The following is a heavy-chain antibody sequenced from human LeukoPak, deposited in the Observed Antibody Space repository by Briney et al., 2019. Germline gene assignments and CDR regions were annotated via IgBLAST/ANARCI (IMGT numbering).Heavy chain of an antibody. V-gene: IGHV3-43*02. Sequence: PGGSLRLSCAASGFTFDDYAMHWVRQAPGKGLEWFLLISGDVGGPYYADSVKGRFTISRDNSKNSLYLQMNSLRTEDTALYYCAKDYGDYVGYFDYCGQGTLVTVSS. CDR3: AKDYGDYVGYFDY. D-gene: IGHD4-17*01. J-gene: IGHJ4*02. CDR2: ISGDVGGP. CDR1: GFTFDDYA.